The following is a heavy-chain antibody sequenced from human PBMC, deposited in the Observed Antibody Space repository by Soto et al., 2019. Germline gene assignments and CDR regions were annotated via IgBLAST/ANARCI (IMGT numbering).Heavy chain of an antibody. Sequence: GGSLRLSCAASGFPVSSNYMSWVRQAPGKGLEWVSVIYSGGSTYYADSVKGRFTISRHNSKNTLYLQMNSLRAEDTAVYYCAVFNQLQLTGINWFDPWGQGTLVTVSS. V-gene: IGHV3-53*04. CDR1: GFPVSSNY. D-gene: IGHD4-4*01. CDR3: AVFNQLQLTGINWFDP. J-gene: IGHJ5*02. CDR2: IYSGGST.